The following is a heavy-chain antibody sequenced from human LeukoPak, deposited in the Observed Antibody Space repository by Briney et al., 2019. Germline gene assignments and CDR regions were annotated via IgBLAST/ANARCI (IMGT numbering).Heavy chain of an antibody. CDR1: GFTFRSYA. J-gene: IGHJ3*02. D-gene: IGHD2-21*01. CDR3: ARELRDAFDM. CDR2: ISGSGDST. V-gene: IGHV3-23*01. Sequence: GGSLRLSCAASGFTFRSYAMSWVRQAPGKGLEWVSVISGSGDSTYYADSVKGRFTISRDNSKNTLYLQMNSLRAEDTAVYYCARELRDAFDMWGQGTRVTVS.